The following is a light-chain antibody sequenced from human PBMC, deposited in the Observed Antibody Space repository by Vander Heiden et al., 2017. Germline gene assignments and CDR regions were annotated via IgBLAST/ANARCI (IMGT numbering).Light chain of an antibody. CDR2: WAS. Sequence: DSVMTLSPHSLAVSLGERATINCQSSQSVLDRSNNKNYLAWYQQKPGQPPRLLIYWASTRESGVPDRFSGSGSGTDFTLTISSLQAEDVAVYYCQQYNSIPLTFGGGTKVEIK. V-gene: IGKV4-1*01. CDR3: QQYNSIPLT. CDR1: QSVLDRSNNKNY. J-gene: IGKJ4*01.